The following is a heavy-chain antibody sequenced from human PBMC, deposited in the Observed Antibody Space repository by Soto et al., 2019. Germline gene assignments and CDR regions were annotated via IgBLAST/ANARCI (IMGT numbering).Heavy chain of an antibody. CDR1: GLTVSSNY. D-gene: IGHD2-2*01. J-gene: IGHJ6*02. CDR3: ARDRVVVVPAAIPVVYYYYGMDV. V-gene: IGHV3-53*01. Sequence: GGSLRLSCAASGLTVSSNYMSWVRQAPGKGLEWVSVIYSGGSTYYADSVKGRFTISRDNSKNTLYLQMNSLRAEDTAVYYCARDRVVVVPAAIPVVYYYYGMDVWGQGTTVTV. CDR2: IYSGGST.